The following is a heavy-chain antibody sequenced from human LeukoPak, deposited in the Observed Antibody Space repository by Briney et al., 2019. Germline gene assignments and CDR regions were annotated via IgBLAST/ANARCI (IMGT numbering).Heavy chain of an antibody. J-gene: IGHJ4*02. CDR2: VSGNATGT. Sequence: GGSLRLSCAASGFTFSSYAMSWVRQAPGKGLEWVSAVSGNATGTYYADSVKGRFTISRDNSKNTLYLQMNSPRAEDTAVYYCARDWATAPFDYWGQGTLVTVSS. V-gene: IGHV3-23*01. D-gene: IGHD5-12*01. CDR3: ARDWATAPFDY. CDR1: GFTFSSYA.